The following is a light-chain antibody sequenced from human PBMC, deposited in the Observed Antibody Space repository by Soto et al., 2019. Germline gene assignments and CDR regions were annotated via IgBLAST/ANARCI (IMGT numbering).Light chain of an antibody. Sequence: DIQMTHSPASVSSSLVDRVAITCRASQSIGTYLNWYQQKPGKAPKLLIYAASRLQSGVPSRFSGSGSGTDFTLTFSSLQPDDFATYYCQHIHSIPITFGQGTRLEIK. CDR3: QHIHSIPIT. CDR1: QSIGTY. CDR2: AAS. V-gene: IGKV1-39*01. J-gene: IGKJ5*01.